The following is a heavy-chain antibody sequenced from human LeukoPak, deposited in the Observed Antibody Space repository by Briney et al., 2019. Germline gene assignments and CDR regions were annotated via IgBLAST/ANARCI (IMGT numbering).Heavy chain of an antibody. Sequence: GASVKVSCKASGYTFTNYGITWVRQAPGQGLEWMGWISAYNANTNYAQKFQGRVTMTTDTSTSTVYMELRSLRSDDTAIYYCARTDHDILTGARMDVWGKGTTVTVSS. V-gene: IGHV1-18*04. CDR1: GYTFTNYG. D-gene: IGHD3-9*01. CDR2: ISAYNANT. CDR3: ARTDHDILTGARMDV. J-gene: IGHJ6*04.